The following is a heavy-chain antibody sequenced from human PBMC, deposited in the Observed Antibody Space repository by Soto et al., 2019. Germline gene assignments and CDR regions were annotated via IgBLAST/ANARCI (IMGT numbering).Heavy chain of an antibody. D-gene: IGHD6-13*01. CDR3: ARVSAGGTRWFDS. CDR2: IYYRGTT. Sequence: QVQLQESGPGLVKPSQTLSLTCSVSGGSISTGVWHWSWVREHPGKGLEWIGDIYYRGTTSYNPSLGSRVTISRDTSKNQVSLKVNSVTAADTAVYYCARVSAGGTRWFDSWGQGIRVTVSS. CDR1: GGSISTGVWH. J-gene: IGHJ5*01. V-gene: IGHV4-31*03.